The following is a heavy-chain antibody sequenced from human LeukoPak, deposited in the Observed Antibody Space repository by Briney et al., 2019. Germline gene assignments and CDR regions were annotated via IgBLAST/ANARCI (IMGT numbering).Heavy chain of an antibody. CDR2: MNPNSGNT. Sequence: ASVTVSCKASGYTFTSYDINWVRQATGQGLEWMGWMNPNSGNTGYAQKFQGRVTMTRNTSISTAYMELSSLRSEDTAVYYCARGSALWFGELLQWGQGTLVTVS. V-gene: IGHV1-8*01. J-gene: IGHJ4*02. D-gene: IGHD3-10*01. CDR1: GYTFTSYD. CDR3: ARGSALWFGELLQ.